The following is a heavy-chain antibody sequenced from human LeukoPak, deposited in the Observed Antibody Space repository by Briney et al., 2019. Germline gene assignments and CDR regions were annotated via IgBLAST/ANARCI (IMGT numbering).Heavy chain of an antibody. J-gene: IGHJ6*03. CDR3: ARDRDSSGYYYYYMDV. CDR2: ISSSSSYI. CDR1: GFTFSSYS. V-gene: IGHV3-21*01. D-gene: IGHD3-22*01. Sequence: EGSLRLSCAASGFTFSSYSMNWVRQAPGKGLEWVSSISSSSSYIYYADSVKGRFTISRDNAKNSLYLQMNSLRAEDTAVYYCARDRDSSGYYYYYMDVWGKGTTVTVSS.